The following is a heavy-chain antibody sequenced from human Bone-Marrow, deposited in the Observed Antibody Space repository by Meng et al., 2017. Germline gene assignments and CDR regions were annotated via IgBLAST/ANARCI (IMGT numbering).Heavy chain of an antibody. Sequence: QLQLQESGPGLVKPSETLSLTCTVSGGSISSSSYYWGWIRQPPGKGLEWIGYIYYTGSTYYNPSLNSRLTISVDTSKNQFSLNLTSVTASDTAVYYCARDASGYDHLDFWGQGTLVTVSS. CDR1: GGSISSSSYY. CDR3: ARDASGYDHLDF. CDR2: IYYTGST. D-gene: IGHD5-12*01. V-gene: IGHV4-39*07. J-gene: IGHJ4*02.